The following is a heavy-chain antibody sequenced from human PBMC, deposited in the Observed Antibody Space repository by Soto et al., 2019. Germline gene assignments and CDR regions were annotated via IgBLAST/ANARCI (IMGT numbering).Heavy chain of an antibody. V-gene: IGHV3-30*18. CDR3: AKDKGEVIHVY. Sequence: QVQLVESGGGVVQPGRSLRLSCAASGFTFSSYGMHWVRQAPGKGLEWVAVISYDGSNKYYADSVKGRFTISRDNSKNTLYLQMNSLRAEDTAVYYCAKDKGEVIHVYWGQGTLVTVSS. J-gene: IGHJ4*02. CDR2: ISYDGSNK. CDR1: GFTFSSYG. D-gene: IGHD2-21*01.